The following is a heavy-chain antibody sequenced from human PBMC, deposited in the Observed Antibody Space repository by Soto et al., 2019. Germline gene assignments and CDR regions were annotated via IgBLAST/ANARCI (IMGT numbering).Heavy chain of an antibody. V-gene: IGHV2-5*02. CDR3: AHRSGQQWLVLDWFDP. CDR2: IYWDDDK. J-gene: IGHJ5*02. D-gene: IGHD6-19*01. Sequence: EWLALIYWDDDKRYSPSLKSRLTITKDTSKNQVVLTMTNMDPVDTATYYCAHRSGQQWLVLDWFDPWGQGTLVTVSS.